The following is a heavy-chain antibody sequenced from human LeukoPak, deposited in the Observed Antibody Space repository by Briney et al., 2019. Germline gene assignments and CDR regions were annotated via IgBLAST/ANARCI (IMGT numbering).Heavy chain of an antibody. CDR1: GYTFTGYY. CDR2: INPNSGGT. V-gene: IGHV1-2*02. CDR3: ARDPYYYDSAGY. J-gene: IGHJ4*02. D-gene: IGHD3-22*01. Sequence: GASVKVSCTASGYTFTGYYIHWVRQAPGQGLEWMGWINPNSGGTQYAQKFHDRVTLTRDTSISTAYMEVNRLRYDDTALYYCARDPYYYDSAGYWGQGTLVTVSS.